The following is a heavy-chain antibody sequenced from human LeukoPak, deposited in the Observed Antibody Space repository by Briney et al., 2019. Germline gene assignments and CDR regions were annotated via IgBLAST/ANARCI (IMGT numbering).Heavy chain of an antibody. D-gene: IGHD3-10*01. Sequence: PGGSRRLSCAASGFTFSSYDMHWVRQATGKGREWVSATVTADDTCYPVTVTGRCTISRENAKNSLYLQMNSLRAGDTAVYYCAREPPDYYGSGSLGYMDVWGKGTTVTVSS. V-gene: IGHV3-13*01. CDR2: TVTADDT. J-gene: IGHJ6*03. CDR3: AREPPDYYGSGSLGYMDV. CDR1: GFTFSSYD.